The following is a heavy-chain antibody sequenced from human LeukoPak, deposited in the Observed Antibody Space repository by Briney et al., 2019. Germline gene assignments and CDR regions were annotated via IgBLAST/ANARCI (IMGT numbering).Heavy chain of an antibody. CDR1: GYTFTGYY. D-gene: IGHD3/OR15-3a*01. CDR2: INPNSGGT. Sequence: ASVKVSCKASGYTFTGYYMHWVRQAPGRGLEWMGRINPNSGGTNYAQKFQGRVTMTRDTSISTAYMELSRLKSDDTAVYYCARVGVDLWFDPWGQGTLVTVSS. V-gene: IGHV1-2*06. J-gene: IGHJ5*02. CDR3: ARVGVDLWFDP.